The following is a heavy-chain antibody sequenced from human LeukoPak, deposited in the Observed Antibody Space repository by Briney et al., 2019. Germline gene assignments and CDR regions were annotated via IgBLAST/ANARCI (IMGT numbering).Heavy chain of an antibody. CDR3: AKAFSSGLNDY. J-gene: IGHJ4*02. D-gene: IGHD6-19*01. V-gene: IGHV3-30*02. Sequence: GGSLRLSCAASGFSFSGYGMHWVRQAPGKGLEWLAFISNDGSNKYYADAVKGRFTISRDNSKKTVPLQMNSLRAEDTAVYYCAKAFSSGLNDYWGQGTLVTVSS. CDR1: GFSFSGYG. CDR2: ISNDGSNK.